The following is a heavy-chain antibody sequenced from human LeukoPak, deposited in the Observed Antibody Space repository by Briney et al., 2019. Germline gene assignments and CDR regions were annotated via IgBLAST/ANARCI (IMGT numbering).Heavy chain of an antibody. CDR2: ISGSGGST. Sequence: GGSLRLSCAASGFTFSSYAMSWVRQAPGKGLEWVSAISGSGGSTYYADSVKGRFTISRDNSKNTLYLQMNSLRAEDTALYHCGKDIIRGGSSGWFHWFDPWGQGTLVTVSS. J-gene: IGHJ5*02. CDR3: GKDIIRGGSSGWFHWFDP. D-gene: IGHD6-19*01. CDR1: GFTFSSYA. V-gene: IGHV3-23*01.